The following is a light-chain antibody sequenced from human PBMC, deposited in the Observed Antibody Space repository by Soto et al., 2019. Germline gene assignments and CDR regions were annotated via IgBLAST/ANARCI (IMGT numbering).Light chain of an antibody. CDR3: QHYNSYSEA. V-gene: IGKV1-5*01. J-gene: IGKJ1*01. CDR2: DAS. CDR1: QSISSW. Sequence: DIQMTQDPSTLSPSVGGRVTITCRASQSISSWLAWYQQKPGKAPKLLIYDASSLESGVPSRFSGSGSGTEFTLTISSLQPDDFATYYCQHYNSYSEAFGQGTKVDIK.